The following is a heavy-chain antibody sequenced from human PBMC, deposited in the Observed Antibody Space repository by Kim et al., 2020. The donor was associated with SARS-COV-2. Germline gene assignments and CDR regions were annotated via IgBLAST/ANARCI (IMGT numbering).Heavy chain of an antibody. V-gene: IGHV1-18*04. CDR3: ARGETVAGTDY. CDR2: IIAYNGNT. CDR1: GYTFTSYG. J-gene: IGHJ4*02. Sequence: ASVKVSCKASGYTFTSYGISWVRQAPGQGLEWMGWIIAYNGNTNYAQKLQSRVTMTTDTSTRTAYMELRSLRSDDKAVYYCARGETVAGTDYWGQGTLVTVSS. D-gene: IGHD6-19*01.